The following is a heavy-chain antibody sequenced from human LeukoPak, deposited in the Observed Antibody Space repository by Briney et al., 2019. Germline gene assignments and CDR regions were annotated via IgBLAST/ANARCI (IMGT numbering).Heavy chain of an antibody. CDR3: AREIDFWSGPDYYYYMDV. CDR2: INHSGST. Sequence: PSETLSLTCTVSGGSISSYYWSWIRQPPGKGLEWIGEINHSGSTNYNPSLKSRVTKSVDTSKNQFSLKLSSVTAADTAVYYCAREIDFWSGPDYYYYMDVWGKGTTVTVSS. D-gene: IGHD3-3*01. CDR1: GGSISSYY. J-gene: IGHJ6*03. V-gene: IGHV4-34*01.